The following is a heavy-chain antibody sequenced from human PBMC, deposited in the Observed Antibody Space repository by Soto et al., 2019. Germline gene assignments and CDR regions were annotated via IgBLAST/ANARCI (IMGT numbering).Heavy chain of an antibody. CDR2: ISAYNGNT. Sequence: QVQLVQSGAEVKKPGASVKVSCKASGYTFTSYGITWVRQAPGQGLEWMGWISAYNGNTNYAQKLQGRGTMTTDTSTSTAYRELRSPRSDDTAVYYCARDGKRYDDIWGSYRHDWGQGTLVTVSS. D-gene: IGHD3-16*02. J-gene: IGHJ4*02. CDR1: GYTFTSYG. V-gene: IGHV1-18*01. CDR3: ARDGKRYDDIWGSYRHD.